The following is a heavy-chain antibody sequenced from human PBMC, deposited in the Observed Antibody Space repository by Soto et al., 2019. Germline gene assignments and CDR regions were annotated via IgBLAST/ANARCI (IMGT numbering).Heavy chain of an antibody. CDR2: IKTDGSTT. V-gene: IGHV3-7*03. D-gene: IGHD1-26*01. CDR1: RFSFNPYW. CDR3: VGGAGWELEY. J-gene: IGHJ4*02. Sequence: EVQLVESGGGLVQPGGSLRLSCAASRFSFNPYWMNWVRQAPGMGLEWLAIIKTDGSTTHYADSVKGRFTISRDNAKNSLFLKINSLRAANTAVFFGVGGAGWELEYWGQGTLVTVSS.